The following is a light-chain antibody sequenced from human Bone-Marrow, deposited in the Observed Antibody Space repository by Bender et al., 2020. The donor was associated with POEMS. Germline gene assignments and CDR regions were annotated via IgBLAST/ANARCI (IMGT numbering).Light chain of an antibody. J-gene: IGLJ1*01. CDR2: EGS. Sequence: QSALTQPASVSGSPGQSITISCTGTTSDVGSYNLVSWYQQYPGKAPKLIIYEGSNRPSGVSYRFSGSKSGNTASLTISGLQAEDEADYYCSSYTSSSTLYVFGTGTKVTVV. CDR1: TSDVGSYNL. CDR3: SSYTSSSTLYV. V-gene: IGLV2-14*02.